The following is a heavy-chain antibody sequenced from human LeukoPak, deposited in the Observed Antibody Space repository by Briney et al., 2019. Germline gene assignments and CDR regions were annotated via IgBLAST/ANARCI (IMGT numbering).Heavy chain of an antibody. Sequence: GESLKISCKGSGYTFTNYWIGWVRQMPGKGLEWMGIIYPGDSDTRYSPSFQGQVTISADKSINTAYLQWSRVKASDTAMYFCARGIAEAAVTKFDYWGHGTLVTISS. V-gene: IGHV5-51*01. CDR1: GYTFTNYW. CDR2: IYPGDSDT. D-gene: IGHD6-13*01. CDR3: ARGIAEAAVTKFDY. J-gene: IGHJ5*01.